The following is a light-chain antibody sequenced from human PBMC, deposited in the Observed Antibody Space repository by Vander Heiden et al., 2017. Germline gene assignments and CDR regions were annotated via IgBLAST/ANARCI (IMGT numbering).Light chain of an antibody. Sequence: QALLTQPSSLSASPGASASPTCTLRSGINVGTYRIYWYQQKPESPPQYLLRYKSDSDKQQGSGVPSRFSGSKDASANAGILLISGLQSEDEADYYCMIWHSSAWVFGGGTKLTVL. CDR2: YKSDSDK. J-gene: IGLJ3*02. CDR3: MIWHSSAWV. V-gene: IGLV5-45*03. CDR1: SGINVGTYR.